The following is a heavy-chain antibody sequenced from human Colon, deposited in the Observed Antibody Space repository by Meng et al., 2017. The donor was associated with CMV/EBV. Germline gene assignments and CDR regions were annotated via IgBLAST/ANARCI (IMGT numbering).Heavy chain of an antibody. CDR3: ARGGEMNHDY. Sequence: GGSLRLSCAASGFTFSVFAMHWVRQAPGKGLEWVSAISGGGSSTYYADSVKGRFTISRDNAKNSLYLQMNSLRADDTAVYYCARGGEMNHDYWGQGTLVTVSS. CDR1: GFTFSVFA. V-gene: IGHV3-23*01. D-gene: IGHD1-14*01. CDR2: ISGGGSST. J-gene: IGHJ4*02.